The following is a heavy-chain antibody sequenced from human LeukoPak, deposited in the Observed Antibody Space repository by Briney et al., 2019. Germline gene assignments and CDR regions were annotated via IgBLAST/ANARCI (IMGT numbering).Heavy chain of an antibody. D-gene: IGHD3-10*01. J-gene: IGHJ4*02. Sequence: PSETLSLTCAVYGGSFSGYYWSWIRQPPGKGLEWIGEINHSGSTNYNPSLKSRVTISVDTSKNQFSLKLSSVTAADTAVYYCAMGYYYGSGSYFGCGQGTLVTVSS. CDR2: INHSGST. V-gene: IGHV4-34*01. CDR1: GGSFSGYY. CDR3: AMGYYYGSGSYFG.